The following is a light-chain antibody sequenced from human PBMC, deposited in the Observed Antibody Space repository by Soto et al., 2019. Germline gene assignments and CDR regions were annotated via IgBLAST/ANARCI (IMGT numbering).Light chain of an antibody. CDR3: ISYTTISTYV. V-gene: IGLV2-14*03. CDR2: DVS. Sequence: QAVVTQPASVSGSPGQSIAISCTGTSSDVGSYNYVSWYQHHPGKAPKVMIYDVSSRPSGVSNRFSGSKSGNTASLTISGLQAEDEADYYCISYTTISTYVFGTGTKVTVL. CDR1: SSDVGSYNY. J-gene: IGLJ1*01.